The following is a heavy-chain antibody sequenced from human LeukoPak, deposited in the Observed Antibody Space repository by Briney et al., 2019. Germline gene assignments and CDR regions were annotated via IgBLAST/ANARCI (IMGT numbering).Heavy chain of an antibody. CDR1: GYTFTDYY. J-gene: IGHJ6*03. D-gene: IGHD6-19*01. Sequence: ASVKVSCKASGYTFTDYYIHWVRQAPGQGLEWLGWINLNSAGTKYAQKFQGRVTMTRDMSTSTVYMELSSLRSEDTAVYYCARDPAGIPYYYYYMDVWGKGTTVTVSS. CDR2: INLNSAGT. CDR3: ARDPAGIPYYYYYMDV. V-gene: IGHV1-2*02.